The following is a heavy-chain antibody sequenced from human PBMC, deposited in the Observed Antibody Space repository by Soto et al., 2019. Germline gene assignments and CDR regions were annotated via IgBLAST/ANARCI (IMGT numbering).Heavy chain of an antibody. CDR2: IYYSGTT. D-gene: IGHD3-3*01. V-gene: IGHV4-59*01. Sequence: ETLSLTCSVSGGSITSYYWSWIRQPPGKGLEWIGYIYYSGTTDYNPSLKSRVTISVDTSKNQFSLNLRSVTAADTAVYYCARDSSCYCCDYHLYGLDVRGQGSTVTVSS. J-gene: IGHJ6*02. CDR1: GGSITSYY. CDR3: ARDSSCYCCDYHLYGLDV.